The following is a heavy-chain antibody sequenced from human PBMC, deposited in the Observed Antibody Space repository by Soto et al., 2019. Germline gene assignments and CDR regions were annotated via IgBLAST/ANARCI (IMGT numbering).Heavy chain of an antibody. CDR2: IIPIFGTT. CDR3: ARFAESSGYFDY. Sequence: QVQLVQSGAEVKKPGSSVKVSCKASRDTFSSYAMSWVRQAPGQGLEWMGGIIPIFGTTNYAQKFQGRVTITADESTDTAYMELSSLRSEDTAVYYCARFAESSGYFDYWGQGTLVTVSS. CDR1: RDTFSSYA. J-gene: IGHJ4*02. V-gene: IGHV1-69*01. D-gene: IGHD6-19*01.